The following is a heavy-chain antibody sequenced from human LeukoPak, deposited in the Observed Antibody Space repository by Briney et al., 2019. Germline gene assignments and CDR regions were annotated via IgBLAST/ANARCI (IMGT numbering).Heavy chain of an antibody. D-gene: IGHD3-22*01. CDR3: AKDYYDSSGQGTFDY. CDR2: IWYDGSDK. J-gene: IGHJ4*02. CDR1: GFTFSSYG. Sequence: PGGSLRLSCAASGFTFSSYGMHWVRQAPGKGLEWVAVIWYDGSDKYYADSVKGRFTISRDNSKNTLYLQMNSLRAEDTAVYYCAKDYYDSSGQGTFDYWGQGTLVTVSS. V-gene: IGHV3-30*02.